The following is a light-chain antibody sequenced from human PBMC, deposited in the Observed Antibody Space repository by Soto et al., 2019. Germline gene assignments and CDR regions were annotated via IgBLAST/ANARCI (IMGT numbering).Light chain of an antibody. CDR1: NSDVGGYNS. CDR3: LSYAGSYIYV. J-gene: IGLJ1*01. CDR2: DVS. V-gene: IGLV2-11*01. Sequence: QSVLTQPRSVSGSPGQSVTISCTGTNSDVGGYNSVSWYQQHPGKAPQLIIYDVSKRPSGVPDRFSASKSGNTASLTISGLQAEDEADYYCLSYAGSYIYVFGPGTKLTVL.